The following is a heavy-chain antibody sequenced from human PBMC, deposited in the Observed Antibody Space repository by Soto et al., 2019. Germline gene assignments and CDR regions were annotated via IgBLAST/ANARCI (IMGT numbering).Heavy chain of an antibody. CDR1: GFTFSSYS. CDR2: ISSSSSYI. D-gene: IGHD3-10*01. Sequence: EVQLVESGGGLVKPGGSLRLSCAASGFTFSSYSMNWVRQAPGKGLEWVSSISSSSSYIYYADSVKGRFTISRDNAKNSLYLQMNSLRAEDTAVYYCARDRLGFGECDYYYYGMDVWGQGTTVTVSS. CDR3: ARDRLGFGECDYYYYGMDV. V-gene: IGHV3-21*01. J-gene: IGHJ6*02.